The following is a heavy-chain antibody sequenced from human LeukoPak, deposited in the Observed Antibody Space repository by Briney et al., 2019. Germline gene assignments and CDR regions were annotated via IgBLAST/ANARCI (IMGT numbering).Heavy chain of an antibody. D-gene: IGHD3-10*01. V-gene: IGHV4-39*01. CDR3: AGQPENTRGFH. Sequence: ASETLSLTCTVSGGSITSTLYYWGWFRQSSGKGLEWIGSIYYSGSTYYNPSLKSRVTISVDTSKNQFSLRLTSVTAADTAVYFCAGQPENTRGFHWGQGTLVTVSS. CDR2: IYYSGST. CDR1: GGSITSTLYY. J-gene: IGHJ1*01.